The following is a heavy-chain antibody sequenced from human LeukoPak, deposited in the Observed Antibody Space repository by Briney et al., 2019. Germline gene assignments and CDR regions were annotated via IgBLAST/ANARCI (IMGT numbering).Heavy chain of an antibody. V-gene: IGHV3-48*04. D-gene: IGHD6-13*01. J-gene: IGHJ4*01. CDR3: AGASIVAAGPTV. CDR2: ISASGTTI. CDR1: GFTFSSYN. Sequence: GGSLRLSCAASGFTFSSYNMNWVRKATGKGLDLVSYISASGTTIYYADSVKGRITISRDNAKNSLYLQMNSLRAEDTAVYYCAGASIVAAGPTVWGQGTLVTVSP.